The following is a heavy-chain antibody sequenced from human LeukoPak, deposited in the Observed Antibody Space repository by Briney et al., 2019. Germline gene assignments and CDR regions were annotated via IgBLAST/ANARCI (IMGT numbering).Heavy chain of an antibody. CDR2: ITSTGSYI. V-gene: IGHV3-21*06. CDR3: ARTGTTSIDY. D-gene: IGHD1-1*01. Sequence: GGSLRLSCAASGFTFSIYSVNWVRQAPGKGLEWVASITSTGSYIYYADSVQGRFTISRDNAKNSLLLQMNSLRAEDTAVYYCARTGTTSIDYWGQGTLVTVSS. J-gene: IGHJ4*02. CDR1: GFTFSIYS.